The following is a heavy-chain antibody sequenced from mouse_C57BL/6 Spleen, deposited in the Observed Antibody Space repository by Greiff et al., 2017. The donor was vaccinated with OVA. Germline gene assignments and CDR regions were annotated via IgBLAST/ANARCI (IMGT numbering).Heavy chain of an antibody. V-gene: IGHV1-75*01. CDR3: ARKNYGSSYGWFAY. CDR1: GYTFTDYY. J-gene: IGHJ3*01. CDR2: IFPGSGST. D-gene: IGHD1-1*01. Sequence: QVQLKESGPELVKPGASVKISCKASGYTFTDYYINWVKQRPGQGLEWIGWIFPGSGSTYYNEKFKGKATLTVDKSSSTAYMLLSSLTSEDSAVYFCARKNYGSSYGWFAYWGQGTLVTVSA.